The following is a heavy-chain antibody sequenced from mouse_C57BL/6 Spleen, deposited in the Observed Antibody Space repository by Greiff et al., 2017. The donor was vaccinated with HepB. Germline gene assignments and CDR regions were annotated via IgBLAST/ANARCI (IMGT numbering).Heavy chain of an antibody. CDR1: GYSITSGYY. CDR2: ISYDGSN. V-gene: IGHV3-6*01. CDR3: ARDPSDV. J-gene: IGHJ1*03. Sequence: EVKLQESGPGLVKPSQSLSLTCSVPGYSITSGYYWNWIRQFPGNKLEWMGYISYDGSNNYNPSLKNRISITRDTSKNQFFLKLNSVTTEDTATYYCARDPSDVWGTGTTVTVSS.